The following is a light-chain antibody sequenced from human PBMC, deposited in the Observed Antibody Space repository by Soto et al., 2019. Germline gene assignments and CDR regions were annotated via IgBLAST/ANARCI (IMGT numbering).Light chain of an antibody. CDR2: KAS. V-gene: IGKV1-5*03. Sequence: DIQMTQSPSTLYASVGDRVTITCRASQSISSWLAWYQQKPGKAPKLLIYKASSLESGVPSRFSGSGSGTEFTLTISSLQPDDFATYYCQQYNSYSAPPLYTFGQGTKLEIK. CDR1: QSISSW. CDR3: QQYNSYSAPPLYT. J-gene: IGKJ2*01.